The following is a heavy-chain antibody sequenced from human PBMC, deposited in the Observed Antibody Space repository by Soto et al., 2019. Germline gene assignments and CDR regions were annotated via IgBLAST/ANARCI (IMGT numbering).Heavy chain of an antibody. CDR1: GGSISSYY. V-gene: IGHV4-59*01. D-gene: IGHD2-8*01. CDR3: ARVSMYYYGMDV. J-gene: IGHJ6*02. Sequence: QVQLQESGPGLVKPSETLSLNCTVSGGSISSYYWSWIRQPPGKGLEWIGYIYYSGSTNYNPSLKSRVTISVDTSKNQFSLKLSSVTAADTAVYYCARVSMYYYGMDVWGQGTTVTVSS. CDR2: IYYSGST.